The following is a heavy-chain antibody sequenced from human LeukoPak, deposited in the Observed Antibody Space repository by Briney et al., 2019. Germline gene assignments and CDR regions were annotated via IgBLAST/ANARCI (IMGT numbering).Heavy chain of an antibody. CDR3: ARGNVVGATWYYYYGMDV. J-gene: IGHJ6*02. CDR2: INTNTGNP. V-gene: IGHV7-4-1*02. CDR1: GYTFTSYA. Sequence: GASVKVSCKASGYTFTSYAMNWVRQAPGQGLEWMGWINTNTGNPTYAQGFTGRFVFSLDTSVSTAYLQISSLKAEDTAVYYCARGNVVGATWYYYYGMDVWGQGTTVTVSS. D-gene: IGHD2-15*01.